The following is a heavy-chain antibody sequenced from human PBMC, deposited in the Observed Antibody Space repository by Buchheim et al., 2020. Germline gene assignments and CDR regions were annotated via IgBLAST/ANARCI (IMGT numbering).Heavy chain of an antibody. V-gene: IGHV3-23*01. D-gene: IGHD2-2*02. CDR2: IIANGDST. CDR1: GFTFNSYA. Sequence: EVELLESGGGLVQPGGSLRLSCAASGFTFNSYAMRWVRQAPGKGLKWVSAIIANGDSTYYADSVKGRFTIPRDNSKNTPYLQMSSLRAEDTAVYYCATIHGATGDYWGQGTL. CDR3: ATIHGATGDY. J-gene: IGHJ4*02.